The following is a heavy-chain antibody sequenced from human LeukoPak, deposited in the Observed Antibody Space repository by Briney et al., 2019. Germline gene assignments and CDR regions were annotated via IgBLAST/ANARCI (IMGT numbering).Heavy chain of an antibody. CDR2: IYTSGST. Sequence: SETLSLTWTVSGGSISSYYWSWIRQPPGKGLEWIGYIYTSGSTNYNPSLKSRVTISVDTSKNQFSLKLSSVTAADTAVYYCARGITMVRGVIITNYYMDVWGKGTTVTVSS. CDR1: GGSISSYY. D-gene: IGHD3-10*01. CDR3: ARGITMVRGVIITNYYMDV. J-gene: IGHJ6*03. V-gene: IGHV4-4*09.